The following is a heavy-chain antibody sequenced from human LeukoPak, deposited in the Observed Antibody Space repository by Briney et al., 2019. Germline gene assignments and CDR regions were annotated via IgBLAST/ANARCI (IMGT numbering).Heavy chain of an antibody. V-gene: IGHV1-18*01. Sequence: ASVKVSRKASGYTFTNYGISWVRQAPGQGLEWMGWISTYSGNTNYAQKLQGRVTMTTDTSTSTAYMELRSLRSDDTAVYYCARDLYSSSWLEDYWGQGTLVTVSS. CDR1: GYTFTNYG. J-gene: IGHJ4*02. CDR3: ARDLYSSSWLEDY. CDR2: ISTYSGNT. D-gene: IGHD6-13*01.